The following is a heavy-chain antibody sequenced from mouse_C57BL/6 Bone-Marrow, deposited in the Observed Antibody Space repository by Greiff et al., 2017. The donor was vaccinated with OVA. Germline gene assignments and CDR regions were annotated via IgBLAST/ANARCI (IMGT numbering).Heavy chain of an antibody. V-gene: IGHV10-3*01. CDR2: IRSKSSNYAT. Sequence: EVKVVESGGGLVQPKGSLKLSCAASGFTFNTYAMHWVRQAPGKGLEWVARIRSKSSNYATYYADSVKDRFTISRDDSQSMLYLQMNNLKTEDTAMYYCVRDPYYYGSSYRWYFDVWGTGTTVTVSS. J-gene: IGHJ1*03. CDR1: GFTFNTYA. D-gene: IGHD1-1*01. CDR3: VRDPYYYGSSYRWYFDV.